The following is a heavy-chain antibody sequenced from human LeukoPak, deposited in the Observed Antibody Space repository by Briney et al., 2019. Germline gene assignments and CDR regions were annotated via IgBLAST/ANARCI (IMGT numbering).Heavy chain of an antibody. CDR3: AKDGVYSSGWTK. CDR1: GFTFSSYG. J-gene: IGHJ4*02. Sequence: PPGGSLRLSCAASGFTFSSYGMHWVRRAPGKGLEWVAFIRYDGSNKYYADSVKGRFTISRDNSKNTLYLQMNSLRAEDTAVYYCAKDGVYSSGWTKWGQGTLVTVSS. D-gene: IGHD6-19*01. V-gene: IGHV3-30*02. CDR2: IRYDGSNK.